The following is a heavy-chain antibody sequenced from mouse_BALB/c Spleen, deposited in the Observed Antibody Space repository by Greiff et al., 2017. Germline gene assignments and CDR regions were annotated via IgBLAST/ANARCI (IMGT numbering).Heavy chain of an antibody. J-gene: IGHJ3*01. Sequence: EVQLVESGGGLVQPGGSLKLSCAASGFTFSSYGMSWVRQTPDKRLELVATINSNGGSTYYPDSVKGRFTISRDNAKNTLYLQMSSLKSEDTAMYYCARAGYDYYIAYWGQGTLVTVSA. CDR3: ARAGYDYYIAY. D-gene: IGHD2-4*01. V-gene: IGHV5-6-3*01. CDR2: INSNGGST. CDR1: GFTFSSYG.